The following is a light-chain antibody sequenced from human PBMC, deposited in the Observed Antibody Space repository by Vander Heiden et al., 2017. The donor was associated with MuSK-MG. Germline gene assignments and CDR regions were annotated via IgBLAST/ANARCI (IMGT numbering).Light chain of an antibody. CDR3: QQSYSTPRT. Sequence: DIQMTQSPSSLSASVGDRVTITCRASQSISSYLNWYQQKRGKAPKLLIYAASSLQSGVPSRFSGSGSGTDFTLTISSLQPEDFATYYCQQSYSTPRTFGQGTKVEIK. J-gene: IGKJ1*01. CDR1: QSISSY. V-gene: IGKV1-39*01. CDR2: AAS.